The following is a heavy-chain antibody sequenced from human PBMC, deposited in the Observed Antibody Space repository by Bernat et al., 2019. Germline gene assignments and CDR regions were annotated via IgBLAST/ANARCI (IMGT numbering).Heavy chain of an antibody. V-gene: IGHV4-34*01. Sequence: QVQLLQWGAGLLKPSETLSLTCAVYGGSFSGYYWSWIRQPPGKGLEWIGEINHSGSTNYNPSLKSRVTISVDTSKNQFSLKLSSVTAADTAVYYCARGITNGGGFDPWGQGTLVTVSS. J-gene: IGHJ5*02. D-gene: IGHD3-16*01. CDR2: INHSGST. CDR3: ARGITNGGGFDP. CDR1: GGSFSGYY.